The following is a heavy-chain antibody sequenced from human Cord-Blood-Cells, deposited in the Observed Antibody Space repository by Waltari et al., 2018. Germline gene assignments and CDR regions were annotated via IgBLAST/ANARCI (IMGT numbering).Heavy chain of an antibody. D-gene: IGHD1-26*01. CDR2: IVVGSGNT. J-gene: IGHJ3*02. V-gene: IGHV1-58*01. CDR3: AADRGGSYGPDAFDI. Sequence: QMQLVQSGPEAQKAGTSVKVSCKASGVTCTSSAVQWVRRARGQRLEWIGWIVVGSGNTNYAQKFQERVTITRDMSTSTAYMELSSLRSEDTAVYYCAADRGGSYGPDAFDIWGQGTMVTVSS. CDR1: GVTCTSSA.